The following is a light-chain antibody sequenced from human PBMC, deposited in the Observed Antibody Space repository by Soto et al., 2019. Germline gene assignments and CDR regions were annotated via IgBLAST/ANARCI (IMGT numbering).Light chain of an antibody. CDR2: EVH. V-gene: IGLV2-14*01. J-gene: IGLJ1*01. CDR3: TSYTRETAHV. CDR1: SSDVGTYNY. Sequence: QSVLTQPASVSGSPGQSITISCTGTSSDVGTYNYVSWYQHHPCKAPKLIIYEVHNRTSGVSNRFSGSKSGSTASLTISGRQADDEADYHCTSYTRETAHVFGNGTKLTVL.